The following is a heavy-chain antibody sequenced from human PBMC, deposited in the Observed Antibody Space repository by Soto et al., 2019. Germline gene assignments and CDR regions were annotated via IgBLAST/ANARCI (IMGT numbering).Heavy chain of an antibody. CDR3: AGECSALPGARDAMDV. Sequence: EVRLVESGGGLVKPGGSLRVSCAASGFNFNTYSMNWVRQAPGKGLEWVSFISTSGGYKYYADSVSGRFTISRDNAKKSVYLEMNSLTADDTAVYYCAGECSALPGARDAMDVWGQGTTVTVSS. D-gene: IGHD1-26*01. CDR1: GFNFNTYS. J-gene: IGHJ6*02. CDR2: ISTSGGYK. V-gene: IGHV3-21*02.